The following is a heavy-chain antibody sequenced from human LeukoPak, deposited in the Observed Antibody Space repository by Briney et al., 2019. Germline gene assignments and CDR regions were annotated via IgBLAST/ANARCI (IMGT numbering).Heavy chain of an antibody. CDR1: GFTFSSYW. J-gene: IGHJ3*02. V-gene: IGHV3-7*01. CDR2: IKQDGSEK. CDR3: ARVGYSSSWYGDAFDI. D-gene: IGHD6-13*01. Sequence: GGSLRLSCAASGFTFSSYWMSWVRQAPGKGLEWVANIKQDGSEKYYVDSVKGRFTISRDNAKNSLYLQMNSLRAEDTAVYYCARVGYSSSWYGDAFDIWGQGTMVTVSS.